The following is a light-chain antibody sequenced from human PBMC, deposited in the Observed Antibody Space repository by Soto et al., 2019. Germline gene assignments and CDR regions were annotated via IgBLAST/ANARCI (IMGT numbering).Light chain of an antibody. Sequence: EIVLTQSPGTLSLSPRERATLSCRASQSVSSSYLAWYQQKPGQAPRLLIYGASSGATGIPGRFSGSGSGTDFTLTISRLEHEDFAVYYCQQYGSSRWTFGQGTKVEIK. CDR1: QSVSSSY. V-gene: IGKV3-20*01. CDR3: QQYGSSRWT. J-gene: IGKJ1*01. CDR2: GAS.